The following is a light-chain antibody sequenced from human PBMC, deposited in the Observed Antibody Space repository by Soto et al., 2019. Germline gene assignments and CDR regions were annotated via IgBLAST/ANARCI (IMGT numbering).Light chain of an antibody. CDR3: RQTYSTPYV. Sequence: DIQLTQSPPSLSASVGDRVTITCRASQTINNYVNWYQQEAGKAPKLLIYGASSLQSGVPSRFSGSGFGTEFTLTSSSLQSEDCVIYYCRQTYSTPYVFGGGTKLDI. CDR2: GAS. CDR1: QTINNY. V-gene: IGKV1-39*01. J-gene: IGKJ2*01.